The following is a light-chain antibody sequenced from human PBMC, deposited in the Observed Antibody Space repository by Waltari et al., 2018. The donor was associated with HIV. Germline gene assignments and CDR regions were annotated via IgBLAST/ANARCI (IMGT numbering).Light chain of an antibody. Sequence: QSALTQPRSVSGSPGQSVTISCTGTSSDVGDSTYVSWYRQNPGKVPKLLIYDVSKRPSGVPARFSGSRSGNTASLTISGLQAEDEADYFCCSYAGNYSYVFGSGSRVTVL. CDR1: SSDVGDSTY. CDR2: DVS. V-gene: IGLV2-11*01. CDR3: CSYAGNYSYV. J-gene: IGLJ1*01.